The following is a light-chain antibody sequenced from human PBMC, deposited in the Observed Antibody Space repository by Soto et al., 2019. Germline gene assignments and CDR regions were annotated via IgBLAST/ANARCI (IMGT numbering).Light chain of an antibody. V-gene: IGLV1-44*01. Sequence: QSVLTQPPSASGTPGQRVTISCSGSSSNIGGNIVNWYQQLPGTAPKLLIFGNDQRPPWVPDRFSGSKSGTSASLAISGLQSEDEANYYCAAWDDSLNGVVFGGGTKLTVL. CDR2: GND. CDR3: AAWDDSLNGVV. CDR1: SSNIGGNI. J-gene: IGLJ2*01.